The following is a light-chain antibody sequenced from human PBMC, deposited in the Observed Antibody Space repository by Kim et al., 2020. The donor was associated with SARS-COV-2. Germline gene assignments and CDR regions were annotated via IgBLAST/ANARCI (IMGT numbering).Light chain of an antibody. CDR1: QTISTW. Sequence: SASVGDRVTITCRASQTISTWLAWYQQKPGKAPKLLLYLASTLESGVPSRFSGSGSGTEFTLTIDSLQPDDFATYYCQHYNRFPYTFGQGTKLEIK. J-gene: IGKJ2*01. CDR3: QHYNRFPYT. CDR2: LAS. V-gene: IGKV1-5*03.